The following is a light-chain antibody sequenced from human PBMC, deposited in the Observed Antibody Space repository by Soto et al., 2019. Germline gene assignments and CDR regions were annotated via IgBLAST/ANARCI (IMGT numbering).Light chain of an antibody. CDR2: KAS. V-gene: IGKV1-5*03. CDR1: QSLSYW. J-gene: IGKJ2*01. Sequence: DIQMTQSPSTLSASVGDTVTITCRASQSLSYWLAWYQQKPGQAPKLLIHKASTLESGVPSRFSGGGSGTEITLTISSLQPDDFATFYCQQYDRFPYTFGQGTKLEIK. CDR3: QQYDRFPYT.